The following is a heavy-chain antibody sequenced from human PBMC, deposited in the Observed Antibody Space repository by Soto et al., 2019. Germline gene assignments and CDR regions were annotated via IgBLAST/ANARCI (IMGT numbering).Heavy chain of an antibody. D-gene: IGHD6-13*01. CDR1: GGTFSSYA. Sequence: GASVKVSCKASGGTFSSYAINWVRQAPGQGLEWMGGIIRIFGTPDYAQRFQGRVTITADESTSTAYMELSSLRSEDTAVYYCARPAQYSNTWYSFDYWGQGTLVTVSS. CDR3: ARPAQYSNTWYSFDY. V-gene: IGHV1-69*13. CDR2: IIRIFGTP. J-gene: IGHJ4*02.